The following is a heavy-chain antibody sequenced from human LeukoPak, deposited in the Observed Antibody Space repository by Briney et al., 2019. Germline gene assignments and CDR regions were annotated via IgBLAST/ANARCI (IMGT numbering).Heavy chain of an antibody. J-gene: IGHJ4*02. CDR2: ISTSGGYT. CDR3: AKKPATIKFPFDN. CDR1: GFSFNSYD. V-gene: IGHV3-23*01. Sequence: GGSLRLSCVGSGFSFNSYDMGWVRQTPGKGLEWVSAISTSGGYTEDADSVKGRFTTSRDNSQNTLFLQMNSLRAEDTAVYYCAKKPATIKFPFDNWGQGTLVTVSP. D-gene: IGHD5-24*01.